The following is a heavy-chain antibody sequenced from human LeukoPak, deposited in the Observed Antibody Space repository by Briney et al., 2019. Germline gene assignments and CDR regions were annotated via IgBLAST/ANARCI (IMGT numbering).Heavy chain of an antibody. CDR1: GFTFSSYG. D-gene: IGHD2-21*02. J-gene: IGHJ4*02. CDR3: AKDLRVVVTIVWSSFRPYFDY. V-gene: IGHV3-23*01. CDR2: ISGSGGST. Sequence: GGSLRLSCAASGFTFSSYGMSWGRQAPGKGLEWVSAISGSGGSTYYADSVKGRFTISRDNSKNTLYLQMNSLRAEDTAVYYCAKDLRVVVTIVWSSFRPYFDYWGQGTLVTVSS.